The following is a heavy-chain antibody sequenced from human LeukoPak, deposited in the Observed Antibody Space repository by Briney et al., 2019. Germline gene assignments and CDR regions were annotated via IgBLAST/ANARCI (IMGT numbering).Heavy chain of an antibody. CDR2: IYTSGST. CDR3: ARDKTQGYYYYNYVDV. V-gene: IGHV4-4*07. J-gene: IGHJ6*03. CDR1: GGSISSHY. Sequence: SETLSLTCSVSGGSISSHYWSWIRQPAGKGLEWIGHIYTSGSTYYNPSLKSRVTMSVDTSKNQFSLKLSSVTAADTAMYYCARDKTQGYYYYNYVDVWGKGTTVTVSS.